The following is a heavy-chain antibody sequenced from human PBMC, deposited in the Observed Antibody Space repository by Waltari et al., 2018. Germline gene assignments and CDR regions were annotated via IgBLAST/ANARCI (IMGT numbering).Heavy chain of an antibody. Sequence: QVQLVQSGSELKKPGASVKVSCKASGYTFPSYAINWMRRAPGQGLELMGWINTNTGNPTYVQGFTGRFVFSLDTSVSTAYLQISSLKAEDTAVYYCVREVVPTSTIVVNWFDPWGQGTLVTVSS. V-gene: IGHV7-4-1*02. J-gene: IGHJ5*02. D-gene: IGHD2-2*01. CDR2: INTNTGNP. CDR3: VREVVPTSTIVVNWFDP. CDR1: GYTFPSYA.